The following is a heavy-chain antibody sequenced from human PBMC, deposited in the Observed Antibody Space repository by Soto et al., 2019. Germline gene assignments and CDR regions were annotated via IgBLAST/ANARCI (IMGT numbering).Heavy chain of an antibody. Sequence: PGGSLRLSCAASGFTFSSYGMHWVRQAPGKGLEWVAVIWYDGSNKYYADSVKGRFTISRDNSKNTLYLQMNSLRAEDTAVYYCARAPSYRANYFDYWGQGTLVTVPS. V-gene: IGHV3-33*01. CDR3: ARAPSYRANYFDY. J-gene: IGHJ4*02. CDR2: IWYDGSNK. D-gene: IGHD4-4*01. CDR1: GFTFSSYG.